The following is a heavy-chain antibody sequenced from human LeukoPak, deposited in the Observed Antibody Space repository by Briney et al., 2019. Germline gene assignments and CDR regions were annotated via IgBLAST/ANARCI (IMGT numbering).Heavy chain of an antibody. Sequence: GGSLRLSCEASGVTFSSYVMSRVRQAPGTGPEWVSGISGSGGGTYYADFVKGRFAISRDNSKNTLYLQMNSLRAEDSALYYCVQEGPRGLAFDVWGQGTRVTVSS. CDR2: ISGSGGGT. V-gene: IGHV3-23*01. J-gene: IGHJ3*01. CDR1: GVTFSSYV. CDR3: VQEGPRGLAFDV.